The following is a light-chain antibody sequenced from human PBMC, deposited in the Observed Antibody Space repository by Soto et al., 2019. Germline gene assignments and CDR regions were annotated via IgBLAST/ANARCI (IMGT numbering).Light chain of an antibody. CDR2: AAS. CDR3: QQLNSYPIT. J-gene: IGKJ3*01. CDR1: QGIASY. V-gene: IGKV1-9*01. Sequence: DIQLNQSPSFLSASVGDRVTITSRASQGIASYLVWYQQKPGKAPKLLIYAASTLQSGVPSMFSGSGSGTEFTLTISSLQPEDFSIYYCQQLNSYPITFGPGTKVYI.